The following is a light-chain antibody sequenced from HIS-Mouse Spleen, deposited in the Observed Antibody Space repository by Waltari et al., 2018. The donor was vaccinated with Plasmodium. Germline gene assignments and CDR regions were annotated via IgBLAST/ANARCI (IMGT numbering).Light chain of an antibody. CDR3: YSTDSSGNHRV. Sequence: SYELTQPPSVSVSPGQTARITCSGDALPKKYAYWYQQKSGQAPGLVIYEDSKRTSGIPERVSGSSSGTMATLTISGAQVEDEADYYCYSTDSSGNHRVFGGGTKLTVL. J-gene: IGLJ3*02. CDR1: ALPKKY. V-gene: IGLV3-10*01. CDR2: EDS.